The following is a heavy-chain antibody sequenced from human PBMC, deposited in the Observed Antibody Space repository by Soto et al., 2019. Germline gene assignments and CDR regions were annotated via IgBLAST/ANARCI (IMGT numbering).Heavy chain of an antibody. J-gene: IGHJ4*02. CDR1: GFTFDDYA. V-gene: IGHV3-9*01. CDR2: ISWNSGSI. Sequence: EVQLVESGGGLVQPGRSLRLSCAASGFTFDDYAMHWVRQAPGKGLEWVSGISWNSGSIGYADSVKGRFTISRDNAKNSLYLQMNSLRAEDTALYYCAKWAGSSGSDYWGQGTLVTVSS. CDR3: AKWAGSSGSDY. D-gene: IGHD6-19*01.